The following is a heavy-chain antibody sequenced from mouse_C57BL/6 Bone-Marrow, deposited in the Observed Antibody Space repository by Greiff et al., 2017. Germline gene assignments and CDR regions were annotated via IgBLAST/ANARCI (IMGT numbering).Heavy chain of an antibody. CDR1: GFTFSDYY. CDR3: ARDKTAYYSNHYWYCDV. D-gene: IGHD2-5*01. V-gene: IGHV5-16*01. Sequence: EVKLMESEGGLVQPGSSMKLSCTASGFTFSDYYMAWVRQVPEKGLEWVANINYDGSSTYYLDSLKSRFIISRDNAKNILYLQMSSLKSEDTATYYCARDKTAYYSNHYWYCDVWGTGTTVTVSS. J-gene: IGHJ1*03. CDR2: INYDGSST.